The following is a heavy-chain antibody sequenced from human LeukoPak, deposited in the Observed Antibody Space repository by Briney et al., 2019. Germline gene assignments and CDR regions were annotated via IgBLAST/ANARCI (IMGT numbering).Heavy chain of an antibody. CDR1: GGSFGGYY. CDR2: INHSGST. V-gene: IGHV4-34*01. J-gene: IGHJ5*02. CDR3: ARGRESGWYRSEFDP. Sequence: SETLSLTCAVYGGSFGGYYWSWIRQPPGKGLEWIGEINHSGSTNYSPSLKSRVTISVDTSKNQFSLKLSSVTAADTAVYYCARGRESGWYRSEFDPWGQGTLVTVSS. D-gene: IGHD6-19*01.